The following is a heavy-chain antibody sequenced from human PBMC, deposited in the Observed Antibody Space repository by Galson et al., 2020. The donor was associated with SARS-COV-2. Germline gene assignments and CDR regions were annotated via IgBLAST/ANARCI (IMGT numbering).Heavy chain of an antibody. CDR2: FDPEDGET. CDR1: GYTLTELS. J-gene: IGHJ5*02. Sequence: ASVKVSCTVSGYTLTELSMHWVRQAPGKGLEWMGGFDPEDGETIYAQKFQGRVTMTEDTSTDTAYMELSSLRSEDTAVYYCATGPGIAAAGNWFDPWGQGTLVTVSS. D-gene: IGHD6-13*01. CDR3: ATGPGIAAAGNWFDP. V-gene: IGHV1-24*01.